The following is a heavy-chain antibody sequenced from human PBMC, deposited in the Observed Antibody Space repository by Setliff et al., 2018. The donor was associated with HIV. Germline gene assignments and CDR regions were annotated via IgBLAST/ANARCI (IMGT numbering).Heavy chain of an antibody. D-gene: IGHD2-2*01. CDR1: GYIFTNHY. Sequence: ASVKVSCKTSGYIFTNHYIQWVRQAPGRGLEWMGWINPNSGGTNFAQKFQGRLAMARDMSRTTVYMELTSLRTEDTAVYYCARWSCGRATCYDSPYNWFDPWGQGTLVTVSS. V-gene: IGHV1-2*02. CDR2: INPNSGGT. J-gene: IGHJ5*02. CDR3: ARWSCGRATCYDSPYNWFDP.